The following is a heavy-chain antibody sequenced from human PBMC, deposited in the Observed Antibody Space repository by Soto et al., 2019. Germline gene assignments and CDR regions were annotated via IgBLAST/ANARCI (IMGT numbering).Heavy chain of an antibody. CDR2: ISRSGGST. CDR1: GFSFSSYA. J-gene: IGHJ5*02. CDR3: ATVPRTSETRLDP. Sequence: GGSLRLSCAASGFSFSSYAMTWVCQAPGRGPEWVSAISRSGGSTYYADSVKGRFTISRDNSKNTLYLQLNSLRAEDTAVYYCATVPRTSETRLDPWGQGTLVTVSS. D-gene: IGHD1-1*01. V-gene: IGHV3-23*01.